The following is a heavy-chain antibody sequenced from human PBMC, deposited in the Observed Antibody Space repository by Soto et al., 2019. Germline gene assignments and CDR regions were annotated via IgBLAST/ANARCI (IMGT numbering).Heavy chain of an antibody. CDR3: ATDIKRPSTYDFWSGYYEDPYYYYYGMDV. CDR1: GFTFDDYA. CDR2: ISWNSGSI. J-gene: IGHJ6*02. Sequence: GGSLRLSCAASGFTFDDYAMHWVRQAPGKGLEWVSGISWNSGSIGYADSVKGRFTISRDNAKNSLYLQMNRLRAEDTALYYFATDIKRPSTYDFWSGYYEDPYYYYYGMDVWGPGTTLTVSS. D-gene: IGHD3-3*01. V-gene: IGHV3-9*01.